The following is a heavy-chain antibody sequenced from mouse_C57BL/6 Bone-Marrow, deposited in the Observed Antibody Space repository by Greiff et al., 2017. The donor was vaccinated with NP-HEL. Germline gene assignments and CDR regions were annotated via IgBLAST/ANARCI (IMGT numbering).Heavy chain of an antibody. Sequence: VKLQESGAELARPGASVKLSCKASGYTFTSYGISWVKQRTGQGLEWIGEIYPRSGNTYYNEKFKGKATLTADKSSSTAYMELRSLTSEDSAVYFCARYSNYAMDYWGQGTSVTVSS. V-gene: IGHV1-81*01. J-gene: IGHJ4*01. CDR1: GYTFTSYG. D-gene: IGHD2-5*01. CDR2: IYPRSGNT. CDR3: ARYSNYAMDY.